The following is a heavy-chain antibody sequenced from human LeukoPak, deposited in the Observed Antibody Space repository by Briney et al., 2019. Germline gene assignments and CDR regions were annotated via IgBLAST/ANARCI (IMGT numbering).Heavy chain of an antibody. CDR1: GVSISSYY. CDR3: ARDLELRGGFDY. J-gene: IGHJ4*02. D-gene: IGHD1-7*01. V-gene: IGHV4-59*01. CDR2: IYYSGST. Sequence: PSETLSLTCTVSGVSISSYYWSWLRQPPGKGLEWIGYIYYSGSTNYNPSLKSRVTISVDTSKNQFSLKLSSVTAADTAVYYCARDLELRGGFDYWGQGTLVTVSS.